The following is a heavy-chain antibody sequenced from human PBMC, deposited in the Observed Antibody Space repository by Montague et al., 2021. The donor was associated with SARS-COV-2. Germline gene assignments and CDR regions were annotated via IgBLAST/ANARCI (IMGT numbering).Heavy chain of an antibody. D-gene: IGHD2-15*01. CDR3: ASHCGGGRCYLGMDV. CDR1: GDSISSGGYF. V-gene: IGHV4-39*07. J-gene: IGHJ6*02. Sequence: SETLSLTCTVSGDSISSGGYFWGWIRQPPGKGLEWIASIHIDGTSYLNPSLKSRVTISIDSSKNQFSLNVTSVTAADTAVYYCASHCGGGRCYLGMDVWGQGTTVTVSS. CDR2: IHIDGTS.